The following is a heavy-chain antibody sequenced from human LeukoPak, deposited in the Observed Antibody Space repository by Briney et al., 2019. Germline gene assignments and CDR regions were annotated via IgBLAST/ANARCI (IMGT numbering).Heavy chain of an antibody. V-gene: IGHV1-69*13. CDR2: IIPIFGTA. J-gene: IGHJ6*02. CDR3: ARAGIVGATTYYYYGMDV. CDR1: GGTFSSYA. D-gene: IGHD1-26*01. Sequence: SVKVSCKASGGTFSSYAISWVRQAPGQGLEWMGGIIPIFGTANYAQKFQGRVTITADESASTAYMELSSLRSEDTAVYYCARAGIVGATTYYYYGMDVWGQGATVTVSS.